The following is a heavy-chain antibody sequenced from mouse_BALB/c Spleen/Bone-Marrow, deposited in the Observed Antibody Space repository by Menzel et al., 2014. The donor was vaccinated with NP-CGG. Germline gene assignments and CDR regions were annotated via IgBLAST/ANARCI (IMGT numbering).Heavy chain of an antibody. V-gene: IGHV14-3*02. CDR1: GFNIKDTY. CDR2: IDPANGNT. CDR3: ANYYYSISLFRY. D-gene: IGHD1-1*01. J-gene: IGHJ3*01. Sequence: VQLHQSGAELVKPGASVKLSCTASGFNIKDTYMHWVKQRPEQGLEWIGRIDPANGNTKYDPKFQGKATITADTSSNTAYLQLSGLTSEDTADYCCANYYYSISLFRYSGQETLVPVSA.